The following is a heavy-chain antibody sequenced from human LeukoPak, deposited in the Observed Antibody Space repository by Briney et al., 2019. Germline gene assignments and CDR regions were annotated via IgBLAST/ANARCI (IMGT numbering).Heavy chain of an antibody. V-gene: IGHV3-15*04. D-gene: IGHD2-8*02. CDR2: IETNTDGGTP. CDR3: ATTGRSPAYERGVFHHYYFMDA. Sequence: GGSLRLSCAAAGLTSANGWMNWVRQAPGKGLDWIGRIETNTDGGTPDYAAPVKGRFTISRADSKATVFLQMNSLKTEDTGVYYCATTGRSPAYERGVFHHYYFMDAWGKGTTVTVSS. CDR1: GLTSANGW. J-gene: IGHJ6*03.